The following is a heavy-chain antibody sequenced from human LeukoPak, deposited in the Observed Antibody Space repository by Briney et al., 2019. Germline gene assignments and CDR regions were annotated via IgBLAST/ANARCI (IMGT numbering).Heavy chain of an antibody. CDR1: GGSISSGGYS. V-gene: IGHV4-31*03. Sequence: SETLSLTCTVSGGSISSGGYSWSWIRQHPGKGLEWIGYIYYSGSTYYNPSLKSRVTISVDTSKNQFSLKLSSVTAADTAVYYCARDLGDGYNFFDYWGQGTLVTVSS. J-gene: IGHJ4*02. CDR2: IYYSGST. D-gene: IGHD5-24*01. CDR3: ARDLGDGYNFFDY.